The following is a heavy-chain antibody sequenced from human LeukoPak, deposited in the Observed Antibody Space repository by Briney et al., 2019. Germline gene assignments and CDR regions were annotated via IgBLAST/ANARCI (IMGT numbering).Heavy chain of an antibody. V-gene: IGHV1-8*01. D-gene: IGHD5-12*01. CDR2: MNPNSGST. CDR1: GYTFTSNE. Sequence: VKVSCKASGYTFTSNEINWVRQPLGQGFDGLGWMNPNSGSTGYAQKFQGRVTITRNTSISTAYMELSGLRSEDTAVYYCARGRSTGYPYYFEYWGQGTLVTVSS. J-gene: IGHJ4*02. CDR3: ARGRSTGYPYYFEY.